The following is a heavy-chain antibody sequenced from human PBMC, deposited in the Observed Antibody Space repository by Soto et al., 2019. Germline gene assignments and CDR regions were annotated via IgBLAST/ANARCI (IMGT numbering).Heavy chain of an antibody. CDR1: GFTFSSYG. CDR3: ARSRGGFGELTVYYGMDV. J-gene: IGHJ6*02. V-gene: IGHV3-33*01. Sequence: QVQLVESGGGVVQPGRSLRLSCAASGFTFSSYGMHWVRQAPGKGLEWVAVIWYDGSNKYYADSVKGRFTISRDNSKNTLYLQMNSRRAEDTAVYYCARSRGGFGELTVYYGMDVWGQGTTVTVSS. CDR2: IWYDGSNK. D-gene: IGHD3-10*01.